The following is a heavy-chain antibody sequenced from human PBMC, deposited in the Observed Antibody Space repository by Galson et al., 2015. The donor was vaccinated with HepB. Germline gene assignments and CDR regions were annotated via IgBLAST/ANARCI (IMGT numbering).Heavy chain of an antibody. Sequence: SLRLSCAASGFTFSSYAMSWVRQAPGKGLEWVSAISGSGGSTYYADSVKGRFTISRDNSKNTLYLQMNSLRAEDTAVYYCAKTEYSYGGVSAPTLTSYYYHGMDVWGQGTTVTVSS. CDR1: GFTFSSYA. J-gene: IGHJ6*02. D-gene: IGHD5-18*01. V-gene: IGHV3-23*01. CDR2: ISGSGGST. CDR3: AKTEYSYGGVSAPTLTSYYYHGMDV.